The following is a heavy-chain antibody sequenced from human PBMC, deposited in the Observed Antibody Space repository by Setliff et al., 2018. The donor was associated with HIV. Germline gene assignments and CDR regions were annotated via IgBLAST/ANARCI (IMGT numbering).Heavy chain of an antibody. CDR3: ARIWGIPPLYYFDY. J-gene: IGHJ4*02. D-gene: IGHD3-16*01. CDR2: MNPNSGNA. Sequence: GASVKVSCKASGYTFTKYDINWVRQATGQGLEWMGWMNPNSGNAEYAQRFQGRVTFTRDTSASAAYMDLSSLRSEDTAVYYCARIWGIPPLYYFDYWGQGTLVTVSS. V-gene: IGHV1-8*03. CDR1: GYTFTKYD.